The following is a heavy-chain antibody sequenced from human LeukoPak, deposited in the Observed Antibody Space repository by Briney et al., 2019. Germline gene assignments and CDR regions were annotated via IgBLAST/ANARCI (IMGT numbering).Heavy chain of an antibody. CDR1: GYTFTGYY. V-gene: IGHV1-2*02. Sequence: ASVKVSCKASGYTFTGYYMHWVRQAPGQGLEWMGWINPNSGGTNYAQKFLGRVTMTRDTSISTAYMELSRLRSDDTAVYYCARARITIFGVVIIYNWFDPWGQGTLVTVSS. CDR3: ARARITIFGVVIIYNWFDP. CDR2: INPNSGGT. J-gene: IGHJ5*02. D-gene: IGHD3-3*01.